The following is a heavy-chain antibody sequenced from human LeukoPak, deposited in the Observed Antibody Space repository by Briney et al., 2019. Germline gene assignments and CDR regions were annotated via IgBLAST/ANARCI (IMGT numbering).Heavy chain of an antibody. Sequence: GESLKISCKGSGYSFTSYWIGWMRQMPGKGLEWMGIIYPGDSDTRYSPSFQGQVTISADKSISTAYLQWSSLKASDTAMYYCARQGAAAGDAFDIWGQGTMVTVSS. CDR3: ARQGAAAGDAFDI. CDR2: IYPGDSDT. V-gene: IGHV5-51*01. J-gene: IGHJ3*02. CDR1: GYSFTSYW. D-gene: IGHD6-13*01.